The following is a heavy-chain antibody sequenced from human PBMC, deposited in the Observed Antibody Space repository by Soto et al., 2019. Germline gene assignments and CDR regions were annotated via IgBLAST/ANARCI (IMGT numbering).Heavy chain of an antibody. D-gene: IGHD6-6*01. J-gene: IGHJ5*02. Sequence: QVQLVQSGAEVKKPGSSVKVSCKASGGTFSSYAISWVRQAPGQGLEWMGGIIPIFGTANYAQKFQGRVTITADESTRTAYMELSSLRSEDTAVYYCARDADSSSSYGGWFDPWGQGTLVTVSS. V-gene: IGHV1-69*01. CDR1: GGTFSSYA. CDR2: IIPIFGTA. CDR3: ARDADSSSSYGGWFDP.